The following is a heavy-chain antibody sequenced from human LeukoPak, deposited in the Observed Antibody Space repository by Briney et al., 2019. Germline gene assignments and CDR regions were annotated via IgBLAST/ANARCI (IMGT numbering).Heavy chain of an antibody. CDR1: GGTFSTYA. CDR3: ATNTNYYENTGHYVLDS. CDR2: IIPILGTA. V-gene: IGHV1-69*13. J-gene: IGHJ5*01. D-gene: IGHD3-22*01. Sequence: ASVKVSCKASGGTFSTYAISWVRQAPGQGLEWMGGIIPILGTANHAQKFKGRVTITADEFTGTAYMELSSLRSEDTAVFYCATNTNYYENTGHYVLDSWGQGTLVTVSS.